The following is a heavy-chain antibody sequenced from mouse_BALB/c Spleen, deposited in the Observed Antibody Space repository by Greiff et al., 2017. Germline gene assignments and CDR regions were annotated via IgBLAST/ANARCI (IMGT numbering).Heavy chain of an antibody. Sequence: EVKLMESGGDLVKPGGSLTLSCAASGFTFSSYGMSWVRQTPDKRLEWVATISSGGSYTYYPDSVKGRFTISRDNAKNTLYLQMSSLKSEDTAMYYCASNTLYAMDYWGEGTSVTITS. CDR1: GFTFSSYG. V-gene: IGHV5-6*01. CDR3: ASNTLYAMDY. CDR2: ISSGGSYT. D-gene: IGHD5-1-1*01. J-gene: IGHJ4*01.